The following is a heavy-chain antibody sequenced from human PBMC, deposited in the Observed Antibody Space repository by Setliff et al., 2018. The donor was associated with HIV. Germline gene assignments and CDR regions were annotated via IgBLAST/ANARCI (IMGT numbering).Heavy chain of an antibody. CDR1: GGTFGSYA. CDR3: ARDCDHYYYDSSGYYQNRLFAFDI. V-gene: IGHV1-69*10. Sequence: SVKVSCKASGGTFGSYAISWVRQAPGQGLEWMGGIIPILGIANYAQKFQGRVTITADESTSTAYMELSSLRSEDTAVYYCARDCDHYYYDSSGYYQNRLFAFDIWGQGTMVTVS. CDR2: IIPILGIA. J-gene: IGHJ3*02. D-gene: IGHD3-22*01.